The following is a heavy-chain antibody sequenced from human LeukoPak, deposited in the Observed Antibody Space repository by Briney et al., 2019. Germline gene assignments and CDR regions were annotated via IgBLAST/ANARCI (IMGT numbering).Heavy chain of an antibody. D-gene: IGHD6-13*01. CDR1: GFTFSDYD. J-gene: IGHJ4*02. CDR3: AKDELVTYSSSWYAVY. Sequence: PGGSLRLSCSASGFTFSDYDMNWVRQAPGKGLEWVSSISYLSTHVYYGDSVKGRFSISRDNAKNSLYLQMNSLGAEDTAVYYCAKDELVTYSSSWYAVYWGQGTLVIVSS. V-gene: IGHV3-21*01. CDR2: ISYLSTHV.